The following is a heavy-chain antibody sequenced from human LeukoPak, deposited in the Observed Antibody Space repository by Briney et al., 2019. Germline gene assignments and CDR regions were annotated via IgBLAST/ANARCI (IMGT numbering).Heavy chain of an antibody. CDR2: ISYDGSNK. CDR1: GFTFRSYA. V-gene: IGHV3-30*04. Sequence: PGGSLRLSCGASGFTFRSYAMHWVRQAPGKGLEWVAVISYDGSNKYYADSVKGRFTISRDNSKNTLYLQMNSLRAEDTAVYYCARGSSTGTLSLWFDPWGQGTLVTVSS. D-gene: IGHD1-14*01. CDR3: ARGSSTGTLSLWFDP. J-gene: IGHJ5*02.